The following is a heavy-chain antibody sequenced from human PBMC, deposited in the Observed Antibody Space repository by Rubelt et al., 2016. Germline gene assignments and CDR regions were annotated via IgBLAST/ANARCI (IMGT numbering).Heavy chain of an antibody. V-gene: IGHV3-48*02. D-gene: IGHD2-2*01. J-gene: IGHJ4*02. CDR3: ATQGYCSSTSCYGAY. Sequence: EVQLVESGGGLVQPGGSLRLSCAASGFTFSSYSMNWVRQAPGKGLEWVSYISSSSSTIYYADSVKGRFTISRDNAKNSLYRQMNSLRDEDTAVYYWATQGYCSSTSCYGAYWGQGTLVTVSS. CDR1: GFTFSSYS. CDR2: ISSSSSTI.